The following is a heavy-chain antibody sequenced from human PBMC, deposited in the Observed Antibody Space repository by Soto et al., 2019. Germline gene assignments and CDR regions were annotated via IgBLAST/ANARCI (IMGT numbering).Heavy chain of an antibody. V-gene: IGHV4-31*03. J-gene: IGHJ4*02. CDR1: GGSISSGGYY. CDR3: AREQQPTSYFDY. Sequence: SETLSLTCTVSGGSISSGGYYWSWIRQHPGKGLEWIGYIYYSGSTYYNPSLKSRVTISVDTSKNQFSLKLSSVTAADTAVYYCAREQQPTSYFDYSGQGTRVTVSS. CDR2: IYYSGST. D-gene: IGHD6-13*01.